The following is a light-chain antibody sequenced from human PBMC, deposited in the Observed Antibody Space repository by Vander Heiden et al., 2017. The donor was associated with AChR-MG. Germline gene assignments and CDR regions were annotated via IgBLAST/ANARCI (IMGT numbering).Light chain of an antibody. CDR3: ATWVGRLSETGV. CDR2: SNS. J-gene: IGLJ3*02. Sequence: QSVLTQPPSASGTPGQRVTISCSGSSSNIENNYVSWYQQLPGTAPPLSIVSNSQRPSGVPDRFSCSNSGTSASLAISGLRFEDEADYYCATWVGRLSETGVFGGGTNLTVL. CDR1: SSNIENNY. V-gene: IGLV1-47*02.